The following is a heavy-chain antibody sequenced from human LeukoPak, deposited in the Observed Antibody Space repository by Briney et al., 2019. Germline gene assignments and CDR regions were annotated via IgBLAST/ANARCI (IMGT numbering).Heavy chain of an antibody. J-gene: IGHJ4*02. CDR2: IGSSVTYI. Sequence: GGSLRLSCATSGFTFRSYSMNWVRQAPGKGLEWVSSIGSSVTYIYYADSVKGRFTISRDNAKKSLYLQMNSLRAEDTAVYYCAKGIAVAGSYYFDYWGQGTLVTVSS. D-gene: IGHD6-19*01. V-gene: IGHV3-21*01. CDR3: AKGIAVAGSYYFDY. CDR1: GFTFRSYS.